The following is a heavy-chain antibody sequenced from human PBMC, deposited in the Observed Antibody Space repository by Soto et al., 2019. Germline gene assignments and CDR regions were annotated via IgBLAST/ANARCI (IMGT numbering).Heavy chain of an antibody. J-gene: IGHJ6*03. CDR2: ISGSGGST. Sequence: GGSLRLSCAASGFTFSSYAMSWVRQAPGKGLEWVSAISGSGGSTYYADSVKGRFTISRDNSKNTLYLQMNSLRAEDTAVYYCAKGSSPYYYYYYMDVWGKGTTVTVSS. D-gene: IGHD6-6*01. CDR1: GFTFSSYA. V-gene: IGHV3-23*01. CDR3: AKGSSPYYYYYYMDV.